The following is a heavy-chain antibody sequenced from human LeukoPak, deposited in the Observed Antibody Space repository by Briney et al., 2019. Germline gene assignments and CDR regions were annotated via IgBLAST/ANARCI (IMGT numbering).Heavy chain of an antibody. V-gene: IGHV3-64*01. D-gene: IGHD4-17*01. CDR2: ISSDAVNT. CDR1: GFTFSTYT. J-gene: IGHJ4*02. CDR3: ARDDYGDYIFTY. Sequence: PGGSLRLSCAASGFTFSTYTMHWVRQAPGKGLEYVSAISSDAVNTYYANSVKGGFTIFRDNSKNTLYLQMGSLRGEDMAVYYCARDDYGDYIFTYWGQGTQVTVSS.